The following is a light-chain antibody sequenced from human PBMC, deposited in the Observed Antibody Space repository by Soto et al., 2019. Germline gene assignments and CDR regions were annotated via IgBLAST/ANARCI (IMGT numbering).Light chain of an antibody. CDR1: QDIRNY. CDR3: QQYDSLLT. V-gene: IGKV1-33*01. J-gene: IGKJ4*01. Sequence: DIQMTQSPSSLSASVGDRVTITCQASQDIRNYLNWYQQKPGQAPKLLIYDASNLESVVPSRFSGSASGTDFTFTINSLQAEDISTYYCQQYDSLLTCGGGTTVGIK. CDR2: DAS.